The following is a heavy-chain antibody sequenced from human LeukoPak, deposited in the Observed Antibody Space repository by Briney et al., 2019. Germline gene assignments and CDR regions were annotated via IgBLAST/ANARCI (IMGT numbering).Heavy chain of an antibody. CDR1: GFPFSSYS. D-gene: IGHD1-7*01. J-gene: IGHJ5*02. V-gene: IGHV3-48*01. CDR2: ISSSSLTI. Sequence: GGSLSLSCAASGFPFSSYSMNWVRQAPGRGLEWVSYISSSSLTIYYADSVKGRFTVSRDNAKDSLFLQMNTLRAEGTAVYYCARVTGTTSVVMDSWGQGTLVTVSS. CDR3: ARVTGTTSVVMDS.